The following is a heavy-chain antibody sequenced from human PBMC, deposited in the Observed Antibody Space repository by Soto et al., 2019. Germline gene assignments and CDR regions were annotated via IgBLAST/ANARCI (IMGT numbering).Heavy chain of an antibody. Sequence: GASVKVSCKASGYTFTSYDINWVRQATGQGLEWMGWMNPNRGNTGYAQKFQGRVTMTRNTSISTAYMELSSLRSEDTAVYYCARSPPMMVAYCGGGCYGRTLFYYDYGMDVWGQGTTVTVSS. V-gene: IGHV1-8*01. CDR2: MNPNRGNT. CDR3: ARSPPMMVAYCGGGCYGRTLFYYDYGMDV. CDR1: GYTFTSYD. J-gene: IGHJ6*02. D-gene: IGHD2-21*02.